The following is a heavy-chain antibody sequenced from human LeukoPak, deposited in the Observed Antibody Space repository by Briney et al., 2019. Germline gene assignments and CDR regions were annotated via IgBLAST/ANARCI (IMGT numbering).Heavy chain of an antibody. D-gene: IGHD6-19*01. CDR2: ISYDGSNK. J-gene: IGHJ4*02. CDR1: GFTFSSYA. Sequence: PGGSLRLSCAASGFTFSSYAMHWVRQAPGKGLEWVAVISYDGSNKYYADSVKGRFTISRDNSKNTLYLQMNSLRAEDTAVYYCARALYNVGWYPDYFDYWGQGTLVTVSS. V-gene: IGHV3-30-3*01. CDR3: ARALYNVGWYPDYFDY.